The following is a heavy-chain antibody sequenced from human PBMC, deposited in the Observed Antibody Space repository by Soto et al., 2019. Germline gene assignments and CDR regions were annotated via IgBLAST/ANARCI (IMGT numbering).Heavy chain of an antibody. CDR1: GFTFSTYA. J-gene: IGHJ4*02. D-gene: IGHD4-17*01. CDR3: AREAYGDHYFDD. Sequence: PVGSLILSCAASGFTFSTYAMHWVRQAPGKGLEWVAVTSYDGSKKYYADSVKGRFTISRDNSKNTLYLQMNSLRAEDTAMYYCAREAYGDHYFDDWGQGTQVTVSS. V-gene: IGHV3-30*04. CDR2: TSYDGSKK.